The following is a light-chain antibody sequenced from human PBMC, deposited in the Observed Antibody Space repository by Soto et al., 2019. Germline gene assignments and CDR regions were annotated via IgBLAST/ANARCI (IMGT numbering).Light chain of an antibody. V-gene: IGLV2-11*01. CDR1: SSDVGGYNY. Sequence: QSALTQPRSVSGSPGQSVTISCTGTSSDVGGYNYVSWYQQHPGKAPKLMISDVSKRPSGVPDRFSGSKSGNTASLTISGLQAEDEDDYYCCSYAGSYTYVFGTGTKVTVL. CDR3: CSYAGSYTYV. CDR2: DVS. J-gene: IGLJ1*01.